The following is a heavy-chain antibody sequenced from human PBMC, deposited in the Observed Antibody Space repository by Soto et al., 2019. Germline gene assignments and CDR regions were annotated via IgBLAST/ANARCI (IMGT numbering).Heavy chain of an antibody. D-gene: IGHD3-10*01. V-gene: IGHV3-48*03. CDR3: ARDRITMVRGVTKFDY. CDR1: GFTFSSYE. Sequence: PGGSLRLSCAASGFTFSSYEMNWVRQAPGKGLEWVSYISSSGSTIYYADSVKGRFTISRDNAKNSLYLQMNSLRAEDTAVYYCARDRITMVRGVTKFDYWGQGTLVTVSS. J-gene: IGHJ4*02. CDR2: ISSSGSTI.